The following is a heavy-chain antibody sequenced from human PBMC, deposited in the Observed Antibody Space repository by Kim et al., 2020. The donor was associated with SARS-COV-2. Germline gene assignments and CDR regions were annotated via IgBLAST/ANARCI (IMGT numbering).Heavy chain of an antibody. CDR3: ARSNYYGSGDYAFDL. Sequence: NPTLKTRVKMAVDTSKNQFSLKLRSLTAADTAVYYCARSNYYGSGDYAFDLWGQGTVVTVSS. J-gene: IGHJ3*01. D-gene: IGHD3-10*01. V-gene: IGHV4-4*07.